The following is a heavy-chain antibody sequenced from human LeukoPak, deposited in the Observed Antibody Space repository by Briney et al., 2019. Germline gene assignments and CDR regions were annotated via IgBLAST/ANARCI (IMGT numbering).Heavy chain of an antibody. CDR1: GDRFNSFG. V-gene: IGHV1-2*02. Sequence: ASVKVSCKASGDRFNSFGISWVRQVPGQGLEWMGWIKADSGDRKFAEKFQDRVTMTTDRSISTVYMEVSSLRSDDTAVFYCATSIAQWYGAWGQGTLVTVSS. J-gene: IGHJ4*02. D-gene: IGHD3-10*01. CDR2: IKADSGDR. CDR3: ATSIAQWYGA.